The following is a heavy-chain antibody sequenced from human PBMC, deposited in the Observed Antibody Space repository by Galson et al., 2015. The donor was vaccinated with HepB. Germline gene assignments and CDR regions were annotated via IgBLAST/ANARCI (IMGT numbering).Heavy chain of an antibody. Sequence: SCKASGYIFTNYGLTWVRQAPGQGLEWMGWISAYNGNTDYAQNLQGRVTMTTDTSTSTAYMELRSLRFDDAAVYYCARARYSTSPPDYWGQGTLVTVSS. CDR2: ISAYNGNT. CDR3: ARARYSTSPPDY. J-gene: IGHJ4*02. V-gene: IGHV1-18*01. CDR1: GYIFTNYG. D-gene: IGHD6-6*01.